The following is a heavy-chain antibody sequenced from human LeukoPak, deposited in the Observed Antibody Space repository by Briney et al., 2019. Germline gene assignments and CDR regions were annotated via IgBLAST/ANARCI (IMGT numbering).Heavy chain of an antibody. V-gene: IGHV1-8*03. CDR3: AREYSSTDAFDI. CDR1: GYTFTSYY. Sequence: GASVKVSCKASGYTFTSYYMHWVRQAPGQGLEWMGWMNPNSGNTGYAQKFQGRVTITRNTSISTAYMELSSLRSEDTAVYYCAREYSSTDAFDIWGQGTMVTVSS. CDR2: MNPNSGNT. D-gene: IGHD6-13*01. J-gene: IGHJ3*02.